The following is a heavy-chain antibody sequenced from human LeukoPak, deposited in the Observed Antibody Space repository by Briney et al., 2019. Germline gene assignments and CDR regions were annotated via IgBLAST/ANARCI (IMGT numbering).Heavy chain of an antibody. CDR3: SRGHSGAARRGGYYYYYYMDV. CDR1: GYTFTGYY. CDR2: INPNSGGT. Sequence: GASVKVSCKASGYTFTGYYMHWVRQAPGQGLEWMGWINPNSGGTNYAQKFQGRVTMTRNTSISTAYMELSSLRSEDTAVYYCSRGHSGAARRGGYYYYYYMDVWGKGTTVTVSS. D-gene: IGHD6-6*01. V-gene: IGHV1-2*02. J-gene: IGHJ6*03.